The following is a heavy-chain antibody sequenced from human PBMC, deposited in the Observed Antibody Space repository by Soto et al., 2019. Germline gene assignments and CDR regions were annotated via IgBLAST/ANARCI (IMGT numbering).Heavy chain of an antibody. D-gene: IGHD6-19*01. CDR1: GFTFSSYG. Sequence: QVQLVESGGGVVQPGRSLRLSCAASGFTFSSYGMHWVRQAPGKGLEWVAVISYDGSNKYYADSVKGRFTISRDNSKNTLYLQMNSLRAEATDVYYCAKGSGWYLGYWGQGTLVTVSS. V-gene: IGHV3-30*18. J-gene: IGHJ4*02. CDR3: AKGSGWYLGY. CDR2: ISYDGSNK.